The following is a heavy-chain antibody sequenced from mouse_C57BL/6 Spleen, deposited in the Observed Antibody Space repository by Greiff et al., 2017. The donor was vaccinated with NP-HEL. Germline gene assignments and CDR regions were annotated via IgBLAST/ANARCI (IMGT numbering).Heavy chain of an antibody. V-gene: IGHV2-9-1*01. Sequence: VQVVESGPGLVAPSQSLSITCTVSGFSLTSYAISWVRQPPGKGLEWLGVIWTGGGTNYNLALKSRLSISKDNSKSQVFLKMNSLQTDDTARYYCARNYYGSSYDAMDYWGQGTSVTVSS. CDR2: IWTGGGT. J-gene: IGHJ4*01. D-gene: IGHD1-1*01. CDR3: ARNYYGSSYDAMDY. CDR1: GFSLTSYA.